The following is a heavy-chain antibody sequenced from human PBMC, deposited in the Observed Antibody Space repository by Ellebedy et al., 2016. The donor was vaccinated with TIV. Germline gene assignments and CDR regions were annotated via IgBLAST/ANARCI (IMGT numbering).Heavy chain of an antibody. Sequence: GESLKISCQVFGYSFTSYWVGWVRQMPGKGLEWMGIILPANSDIRYSPSFEGQVTISADKSISTAYLQWSSLKASDTAIYYCARTSGYSGNWGIDLWGQGTLVTVSS. CDR2: ILPANSDI. CDR3: ARTSGYSGNWGIDL. CDR1: GYSFTSYW. D-gene: IGHD6-13*01. V-gene: IGHV5-51*01. J-gene: IGHJ5*02.